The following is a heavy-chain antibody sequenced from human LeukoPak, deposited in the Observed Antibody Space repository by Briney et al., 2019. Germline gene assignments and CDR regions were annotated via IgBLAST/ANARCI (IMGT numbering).Heavy chain of an antibody. CDR3: ARHLYYSASAFWYIDL. V-gene: IGHV4-39*01. Sequence: SETLSLTCTLSGDSITSSDHYWVWIRQSPGKGLEWIGSVSHSGNTYYKSSLRSRVTVSLDTSKNEFSLILTSVTAADTAEYYCARHLYYSASAFWYIDLWGRGTLVIVSP. D-gene: IGHD3-10*01. CDR2: VSHSGNT. CDR1: GDSITSSDHY. J-gene: IGHJ2*01.